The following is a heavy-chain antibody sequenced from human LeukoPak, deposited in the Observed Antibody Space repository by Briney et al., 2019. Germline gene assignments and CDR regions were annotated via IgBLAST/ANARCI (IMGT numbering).Heavy chain of an antibody. CDR1: GFTFSSYW. J-gene: IGHJ4*02. V-gene: IGHV3-7*03. CDR3: ATPLDYYDTSGYHQGGD. Sequence: GGSLRLSCAASGFTFSSYWMTWVRQAPGKGLEWVANIRQDGSKKNYVDSVKGRFTISRDNAKNSLYLQMNSLRAEDTAVYYCATPLDYYDTSGYHQGGDWGQGTLVTVSS. CDR2: IRQDGSKK. D-gene: IGHD3-22*01.